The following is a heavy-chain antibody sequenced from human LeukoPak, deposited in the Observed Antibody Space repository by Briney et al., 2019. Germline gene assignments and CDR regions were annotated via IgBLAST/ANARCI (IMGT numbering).Heavy chain of an antibody. CDR3: ARVMVGATYFDY. D-gene: IGHD1-26*01. CDR2: ITSSGDST. CDR1: GFTFSSYA. J-gene: IGHJ4*02. V-gene: IGHV3-23*05. Sequence: GGSLRLPCAASGFTFSSYAMSWVRQAPGKGLEWVSDITSSGDSTYYADSVKGRFTISRDNSKNTLYLQMNSLRAEDTAVYYCARVMVGATYFDYWGQGTLVTVSS.